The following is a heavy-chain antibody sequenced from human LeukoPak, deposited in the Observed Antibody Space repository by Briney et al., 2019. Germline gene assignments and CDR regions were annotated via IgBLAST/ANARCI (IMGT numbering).Heavy chain of an antibody. CDR3: AKTPPSPYFYGSGTFYYYAMDV. CDR2: ISYDGSNK. Sequence: PGRSLRLSCAASGFTFSSYGMHWVRQAPGKGLEWVAVISYDGSNKYYADSVKGRFTISRDNSRNTLYLQMNSLRAEDTAVYYCAKTPPSPYFYGSGTFYYYAMDVWGQGTTVTVSS. J-gene: IGHJ6*02. D-gene: IGHD3-10*01. CDR1: GFTFSSYG. V-gene: IGHV3-30*18.